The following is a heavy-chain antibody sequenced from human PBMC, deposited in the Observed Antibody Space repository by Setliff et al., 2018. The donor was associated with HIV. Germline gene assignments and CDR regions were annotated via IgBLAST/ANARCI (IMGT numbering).Heavy chain of an antibody. V-gene: IGHV4-39*07. D-gene: IGHD1-1*01. Sequence: LSLTCTVSGGSIKSSSYYWGWIRQPPGKGLEWIGSIYYSGNTYYNPSLKSRVTISGDTSKNQFSLKLSSVTAADTAVYYCARESELRRIDSYYYMDVWGKGTTVTVSS. CDR2: IYYSGNT. CDR3: ARESELRRIDSYYYMDV. J-gene: IGHJ6*03. CDR1: GGSIKSSSYY.